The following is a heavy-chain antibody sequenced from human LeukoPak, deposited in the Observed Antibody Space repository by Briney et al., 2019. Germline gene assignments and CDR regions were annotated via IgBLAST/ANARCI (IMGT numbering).Heavy chain of an antibody. Sequence: SETLSLTCTVSGGSISSYYWSWIRQPPGKGLEWIGYIYYSGSTNYNPSLKSRVTISVDTSKNQFSLKLSSVTAADTAVYYCARGVSGLFDYWGQGTLVTVSS. CDR2: IYYSGST. J-gene: IGHJ4*02. CDR1: GGSISSYY. CDR3: ARGVSGLFDY. D-gene: IGHD2/OR15-2a*01. V-gene: IGHV4-59*01.